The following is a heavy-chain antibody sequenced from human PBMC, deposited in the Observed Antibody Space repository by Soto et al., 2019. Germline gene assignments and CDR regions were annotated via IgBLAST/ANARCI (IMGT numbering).Heavy chain of an antibody. J-gene: IGHJ6*02. CDR1: GFTFSSYS. CDR3: ARSYYDSSSSYASYGMDV. Sequence: PGGSLRLSCGASGFTFSSYSMNWVRQAPGKGLEWISHISASSRTLFYADPVKGRFTISRDNAKNSLYLQMNSLRAEDTAVYYCARSYYDSSSSYASYGMDVWGQGNTVTFS. D-gene: IGHD3-22*01. CDR2: ISASSRTL. V-gene: IGHV3-48*01.